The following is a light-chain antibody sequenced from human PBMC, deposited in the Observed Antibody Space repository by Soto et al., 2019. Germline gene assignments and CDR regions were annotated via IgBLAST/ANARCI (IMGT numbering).Light chain of an antibody. CDR1: QTISTY. CDR3: QQSPGIPYT. CDR2: AAS. V-gene: IGKV1-39*01. J-gene: IGKJ2*01. Sequence: DIQMTQSPSSLSASVGDRVTITCRASQTISTYLNWYQQNPGKAPKLLIYAASTLQSGVPSRFSGSGSGTDFTLTISSLQPEDFATYSCQQSPGIPYTFGQGTKLEIK.